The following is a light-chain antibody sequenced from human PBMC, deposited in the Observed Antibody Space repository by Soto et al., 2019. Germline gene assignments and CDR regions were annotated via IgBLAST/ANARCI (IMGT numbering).Light chain of an antibody. CDR3: SSYTSSSTLYV. V-gene: IGLV2-14*01. J-gene: IGLJ1*01. CDR1: SSDVGGYNY. Sequence: QSALTQPASVSGSPGQSITISCTGTSSDVGGYNYVSWYQQHPDKAPKLMIYEVSNRPSGVSNRFSGSKSGNTASLTISGLQAEGEADYYCSSYTSSSTLYVFGTGTKVTVL. CDR2: EVS.